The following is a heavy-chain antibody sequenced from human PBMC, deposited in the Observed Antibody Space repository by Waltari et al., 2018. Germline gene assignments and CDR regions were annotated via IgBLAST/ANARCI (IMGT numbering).Heavy chain of an antibody. CDR3: ARGSPGYVRVWDC. V-gene: IGHV3-7*03. CDR2: RKYDGSAT. CDR1: GFSFSAYW. J-gene: IGHJ4*02. D-gene: IGHD2-2*01. Sequence: EVQLMESGGGLVQPGGSLRLSCAASGFSFSAYWMTWVRQAPGKGREGVANRKYDGSATYHADSVNGRFSISRDNAKNSLYLQMNSVSAEDTAIYYCARGSPGYVRVWDCWGQGTMVTVSS.